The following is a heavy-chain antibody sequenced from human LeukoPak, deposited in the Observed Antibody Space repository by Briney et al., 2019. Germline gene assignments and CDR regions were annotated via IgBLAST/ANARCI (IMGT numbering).Heavy chain of an antibody. D-gene: IGHD2-15*01. CDR2: ISAYNGNT. J-gene: IGHJ6*02. CDR1: GYTFTSYG. V-gene: IGHV1-18*01. CDR3: ARGSPPYCSGGSCYLSPSIYYYYYGMDV. Sequence: GASVKVSCKASGYTFTSYGISWVRQAPGQGLEWMGWISAYNGNTNYAQKLQGRVTMTTDTSTSTAYMELRSLRSDDTAVYYCARGSPPYCSGGSCYLSPSIYYYYYGMDVWGQGTTVTVSS.